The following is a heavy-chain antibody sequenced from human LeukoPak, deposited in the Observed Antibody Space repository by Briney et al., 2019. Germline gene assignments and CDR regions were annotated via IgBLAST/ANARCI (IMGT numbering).Heavy chain of an antibody. D-gene: IGHD3-22*01. Sequence: GGSLRLSCAASGFTVTSNYMTWVRQAPGKGLEWVSVIHTGGRTYYADSVKGRFTISRDISKNTLYLQMNSLRAEDTAVYYCARDQWRYYDSSTFYFPLPDYWGQGTLVTVSS. V-gene: IGHV3-66*01. CDR2: IHTGGRT. J-gene: IGHJ4*02. CDR1: GFTVTSNY. CDR3: ARDQWRYYDSSTFYFPLPDY.